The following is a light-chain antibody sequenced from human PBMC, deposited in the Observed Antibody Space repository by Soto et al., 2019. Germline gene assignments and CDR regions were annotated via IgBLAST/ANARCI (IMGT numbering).Light chain of an antibody. CDR3: QQHDDFPT. CDR2: DAS. Sequence: DIQMTQSPSSLSASVGDRVTITCRASQGISIYLNWFQQKPGKAPELLINDASNLQTGVPSRFSGGGSGTDFTLIIDRLQPEDIATYYCQQHDDFPTFGQGTRLEIK. J-gene: IGKJ5*01. CDR1: QGISIY. V-gene: IGKV1-33*01.